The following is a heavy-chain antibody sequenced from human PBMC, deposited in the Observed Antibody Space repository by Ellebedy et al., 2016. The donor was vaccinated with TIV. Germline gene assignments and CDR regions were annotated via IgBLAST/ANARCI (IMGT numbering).Heavy chain of an antibody. CDR3: AKERGDSSGWYYY. CDR1: GFTFSSYW. Sequence: GESLKISCAASGFTFSSYWMHWVRQAPGKGLEWVSAISGSGGSTYYADSVKGRFTISRDNSKNTLYLQMNSLRAEDTAVYYCAKERGDSSGWYYYWGQGTLVTVSS. D-gene: IGHD6-19*01. J-gene: IGHJ4*02. V-gene: IGHV3-23*01. CDR2: ISGSGGST.